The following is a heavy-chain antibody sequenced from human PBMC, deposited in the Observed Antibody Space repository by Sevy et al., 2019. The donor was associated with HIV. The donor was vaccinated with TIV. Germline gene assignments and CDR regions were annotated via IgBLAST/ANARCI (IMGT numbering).Heavy chain of an antibody. V-gene: IGHV3-9*01. Sequence: GGSLRLSCAASGFTFDDYAMHWVRQAPGKGLEWVSGISWNSGSIGYADSVKGRFTISRDNAKNSLYLKMNSLRTEDTALYYCARDRSYGGNSFDYWGQGTLVTVSS. CDR3: ARDRSYGGNSFDY. D-gene: IGHD4-17*01. J-gene: IGHJ4*02. CDR2: ISWNSGSI. CDR1: GFTFDDYA.